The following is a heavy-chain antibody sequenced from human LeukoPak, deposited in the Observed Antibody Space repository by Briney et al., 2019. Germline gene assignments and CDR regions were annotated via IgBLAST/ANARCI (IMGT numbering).Heavy chain of an antibody. V-gene: IGHV4-59*08. J-gene: IGHJ4*02. D-gene: IGHD5-24*01. CDR2: IFYAGNA. CDR3: ARHRSGDAYNPLDY. Sequence: SETLSLTCTVTGGSISGYHWNWIRLSPGKGREWIANIFYAGNADYNPSLKSRVTMSVDTSKNQFSLKLSSVTAADTAVYYCARHRSGDAYNPLDYWGQGTLVTVSS. CDR1: GGSISGYH.